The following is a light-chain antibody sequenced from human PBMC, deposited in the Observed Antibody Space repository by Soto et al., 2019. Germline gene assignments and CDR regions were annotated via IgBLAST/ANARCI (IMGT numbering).Light chain of an antibody. CDR2: GAS. V-gene: IGKV3-15*01. CDR3: QQYNNWPPRK. CDR1: QSVSSN. Sequence: EIVMTQSPATLSVSPGERATLSCRASQSVSSNLAWYQQKPGQAPRLLIYGASTRATGIPARFSGSGSGTEFTLTISSLQSEDFALYYCQQYNNWPPRKFGQGTKVDIK. J-gene: IGKJ1*01.